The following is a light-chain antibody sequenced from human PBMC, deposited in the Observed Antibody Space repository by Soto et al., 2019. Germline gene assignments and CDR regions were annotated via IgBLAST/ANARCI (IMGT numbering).Light chain of an antibody. CDR3: QHYNDYSRV. CDR2: RAS. Sequence: DIQMTQSPSTLSASIVDTGTITCRTSQSVDTWLAWYQHKAGKAPKLLIYRASSLATGVPSRFSGSGSGTAFTLTITSLQPDDFATYYCQHYNDYSRVFGQGTQVEIK. CDR1: QSVDTW. J-gene: IGKJ1*01. V-gene: IGKV1-5*03.